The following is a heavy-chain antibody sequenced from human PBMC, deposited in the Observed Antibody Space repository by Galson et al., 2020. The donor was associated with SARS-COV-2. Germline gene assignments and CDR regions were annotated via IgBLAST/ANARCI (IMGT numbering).Heavy chain of an antibody. CDR2: CRNKSQKYTT. J-gene: IGHJ3*02. D-gene: IGHD4-4*01. V-gene: IGHV3-72*01. CDR1: GFTFSDHY. CDR3: QTTVIAAPEFGI. Sequence: GGSLRLSCAASGFTFSDHYVDWVRQAPGKGLEWVGRCRNKSQKYTTEYAATVKGRFSISRDASKNSAYLDMDSLKTEDTAVYYCQTTVIAAPEFGIWGLGTLVAVSS.